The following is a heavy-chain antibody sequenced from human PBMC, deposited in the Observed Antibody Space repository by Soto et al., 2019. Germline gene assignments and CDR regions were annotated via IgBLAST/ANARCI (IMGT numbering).Heavy chain of an antibody. Sequence: LSLTCAVYGGSFSGYYWSWIRQPPGKGLEWIGEINHSGSTNYNPSLKSRVTISVDTSKNQFSLKLSSVTAADTAVYYCARGATGDLYYYYGMDVWGQGTTVTVSS. CDR2: INHSGST. J-gene: IGHJ6*02. V-gene: IGHV4-34*01. CDR3: ARGATGDLYYYYGMDV. D-gene: IGHD4-4*01. CDR1: GGSFSGYY.